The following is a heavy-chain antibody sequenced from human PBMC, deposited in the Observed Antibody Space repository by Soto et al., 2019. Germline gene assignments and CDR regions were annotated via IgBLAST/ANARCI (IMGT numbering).Heavy chain of an antibody. V-gene: IGHV4-39*01. CDR1: GGSISSSSNH. CDR2: IYYSEST. CDR3: ARHQSSSWYDYYYGMDV. D-gene: IGHD6-13*01. Sequence: PSETLSLTCTVSGGSISSSSNHWGWIRQPPGKGLEWIGNIYYSESTYYNPSLKSRVTISVDTSKNQFSLRLSSVTAADTAVYYCARHQSSSWYDYYYGMDVWGQGTTVTVSS. J-gene: IGHJ6*02.